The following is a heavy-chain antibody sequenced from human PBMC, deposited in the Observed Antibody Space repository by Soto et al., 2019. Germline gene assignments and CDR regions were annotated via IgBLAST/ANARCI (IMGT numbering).Heavy chain of an antibody. CDR3: AWMIGDPVLSFDS. D-gene: IGHD3-10*02. CDR1: GGSISSYY. CDR2: IFYSGST. V-gene: IGHV4-59*01. J-gene: IGHJ5*01. Sequence: QVQLQESGPGLVKPSETLSLTCTVSGGSISSYYWSWIRQPPGKGLEWIGFIFYSGSTSYNPSLKSRFTISIDTSEYQFSLKLNSVAASDTAVYYCAWMIGDPVLSFDSWGQGTLVAVSS.